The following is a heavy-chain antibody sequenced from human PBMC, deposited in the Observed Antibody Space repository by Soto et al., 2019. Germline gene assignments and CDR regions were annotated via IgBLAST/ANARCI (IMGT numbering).Heavy chain of an antibody. CDR1: GFTFSSSG. CDR2: IWYDGSNK. D-gene: IGHD3-22*01. CDR3: AREGVTMIVVADRYCDL. Sequence: QVQLVESGGVVVQPGRSLRLSCAASGFTFSSSGMNWVRQAPGKGLEWVSVIWYDGSNKYYADSVKGRFTISRDNCKQPLELHMNSLGAEYAAVSYCAREGVTMIVVADRYCDLWGRGTLVTVSS. V-gene: IGHV3-33*01. J-gene: IGHJ2*01.